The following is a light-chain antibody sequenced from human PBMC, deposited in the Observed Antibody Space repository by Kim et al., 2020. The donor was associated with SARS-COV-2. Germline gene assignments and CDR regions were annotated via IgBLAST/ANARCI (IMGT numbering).Light chain of an antibody. CDR1: QNINSD. V-gene: IGKV3-15*01. Sequence: GSPGERATLSCRASQNINSDLAWYQQQPGQAPRLLFYAASTGATDIPARFSGSGSGTEFTLTISSLQSEDFAVYYCQQYNKRPWTFGQGTKVEYQT. CDR2: AAS. CDR3: QQYNKRPWT. J-gene: IGKJ1*01.